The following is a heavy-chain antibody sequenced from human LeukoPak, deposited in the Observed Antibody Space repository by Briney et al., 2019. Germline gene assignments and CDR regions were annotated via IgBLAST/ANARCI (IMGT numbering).Heavy chain of an antibody. CDR3: AVRWFGEAS. CDR1: GGSFSGYY. CDR2: INHSGST. V-gene: IGHV4-34*01. J-gene: IGHJ4*02. D-gene: IGHD3-10*01. Sequence: SETLSLTCAVYGGSFSGYYWSWIRQPPGKGLEWIGEINHSGSTNYNPSLKSRVTISVDTSKNRFSLKLSSVTAADTAVYYCAVRWFGEASWGQGTLVTVSS.